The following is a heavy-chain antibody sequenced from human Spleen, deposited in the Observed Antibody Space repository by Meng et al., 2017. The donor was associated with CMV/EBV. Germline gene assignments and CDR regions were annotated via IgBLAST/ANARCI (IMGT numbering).Heavy chain of an antibody. V-gene: IGHV1-68*01. Sequence: ASVKVSCKASGYTFTCCSLHWLQQAPGQGLERMRWITLYNGNTNYAKKFQGRVTITRDMSLRTAYIELSSLRSEDSAVYYWVRLVVPAVTSDYWGQGTLVTVSS. D-gene: IGHD2-2*01. CDR2: ITLYNGNT. J-gene: IGHJ4*02. CDR3: VRLVVPAVTSDY. CDR1: GYTFTCCS.